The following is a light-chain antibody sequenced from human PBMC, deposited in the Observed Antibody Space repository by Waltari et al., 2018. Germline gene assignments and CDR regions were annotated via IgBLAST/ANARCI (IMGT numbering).Light chain of an antibody. CDR2: SND. V-gene: IGLV1-44*01. CDR1: SPNVGSGL. Sequence: SVLTQPPSASGTPGQRVTTSCSGSSPNVGSGLAHWYKQLLRTAPKLLIHSNDQRPSGVPDRFSGSRSGTSASLAISGLQSEDEADYYCAAWDVNLNGVLFGGGTKLTVL. J-gene: IGLJ3*02. CDR3: AAWDVNLNGVL.